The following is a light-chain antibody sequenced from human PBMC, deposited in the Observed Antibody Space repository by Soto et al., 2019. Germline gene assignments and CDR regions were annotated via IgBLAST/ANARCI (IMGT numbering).Light chain of an antibody. CDR2: GAS. Sequence: EIVLTQSPGTLSLSPGERATLSCRASQSVSSSYLAWYQQKPGQAPRLLIYGASSRATGIPGRFSGSGSGTDFTLTISRLEPEDFAVYYCQQYGSSPKALTFGGGTKVEIK. CDR3: QQYGSSPKALT. V-gene: IGKV3-20*01. CDR1: QSVSSSY. J-gene: IGKJ4*01.